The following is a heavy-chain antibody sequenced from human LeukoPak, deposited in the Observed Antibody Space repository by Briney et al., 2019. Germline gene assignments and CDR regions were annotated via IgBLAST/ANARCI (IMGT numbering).Heavy chain of an antibody. CDR3: ARETYYDFWSGIITD. D-gene: IGHD3-3*01. J-gene: IGHJ4*02. CDR1: GFTFSSYS. Sequence: GGSLRLSCAASGFTFSSYSMNWVRQAPGKGLEWVSYISSSSSTIYYADSVKGRFTISRDNAKNSLYLQMNSLRAEVTAVYYCARETYYDFWSGIITDWGQGTLVTVSS. V-gene: IGHV3-48*01. CDR2: ISSSSSTI.